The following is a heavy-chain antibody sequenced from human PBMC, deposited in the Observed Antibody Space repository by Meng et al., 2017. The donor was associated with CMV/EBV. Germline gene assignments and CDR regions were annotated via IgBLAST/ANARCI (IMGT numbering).Heavy chain of an antibody. J-gene: IGHJ5*02. CDR1: GGSVSSGSYY. CDR3: ARVVAGFDP. CDR2: IYYSGST. Sequence: GSLRLSCTVSGGSVSSGSYYWSWIRQPPGKGLEWIGYIYYSGSTNYNPSLKSRVTISVDTSKNQFSLKLSSVTAADTAVYYCARVVAGFDPWGQGTLVTVSS. V-gene: IGHV4-61*01. D-gene: IGHD6-19*01.